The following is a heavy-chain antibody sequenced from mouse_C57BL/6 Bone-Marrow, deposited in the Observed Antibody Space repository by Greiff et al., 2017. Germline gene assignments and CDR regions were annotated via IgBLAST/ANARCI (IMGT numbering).Heavy chain of an antibody. CDR3: ARSYEYNDYTMDY. D-gene: IGHD2-4*01. J-gene: IGHJ4*01. CDR1: GYTFTNYW. V-gene: IGHV1-64*01. Sequence: QVQLQQSGAELVKPGASVKLSCKASGYTFTNYWMHWVKQRHGQGLEWIGMLHPNGDRPDYNEKFKSEATLSVDKSSRTAYMELSSVTSEDSAVYYCARSYEYNDYTMDYWVQGTSVTVSS. CDR2: LHPNGDRP.